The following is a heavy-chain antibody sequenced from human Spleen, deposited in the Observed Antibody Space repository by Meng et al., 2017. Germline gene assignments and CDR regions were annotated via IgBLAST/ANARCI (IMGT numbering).Heavy chain of an antibody. D-gene: IGHD4-11*01. Sequence: GESLKISCAASGFTFSSYAMSWVRQAPGKGLEWVSAISGSGGSTYYADSVKGRFTISRDNAKNSLYLQMNSLRAEDTAVYYCARPRTTVTNDAFDIWGQGTMVTVSS. J-gene: IGHJ3*02. CDR2: ISGSGGST. V-gene: IGHV3-23*01. CDR1: GFTFSSYA. CDR3: ARPRTTVTNDAFDI.